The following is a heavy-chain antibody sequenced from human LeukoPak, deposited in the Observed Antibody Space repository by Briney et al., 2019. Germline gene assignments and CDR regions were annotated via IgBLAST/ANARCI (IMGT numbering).Heavy chain of an antibody. D-gene: IGHD2-15*01. J-gene: IGHJ4*02. CDR1: GFTFSSYW. Sequence: GGSLRLSCAASGFTFSSYWMSWVRQAPGKGLEWVANIKQDGSEKYYVDSVKGRFTISRDNAKNSLYLQMNSLRADDTAVYYCARDPRRYCSGGGCYHFDYWGQGTLVTVSS. CDR2: IKQDGSEK. CDR3: ARDPRRYCSGGGCYHFDY. V-gene: IGHV3-7*01.